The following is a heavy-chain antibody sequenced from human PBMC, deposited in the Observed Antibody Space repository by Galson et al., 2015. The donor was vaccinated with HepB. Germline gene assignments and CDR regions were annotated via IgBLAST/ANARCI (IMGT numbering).Heavy chain of an antibody. V-gene: IGHV3-30*18. J-gene: IGHJ4*02. D-gene: IGHD6-13*01. CDR1: GFTFSSYG. CDR3: AKEGDIAAAGPLFDY. Sequence: SLRLSCAASGFTFSSYGMLWVRQAPGKGLEWVAVISYDGSNKYYADSVKGRFTISRDNSKNTLYLQMNSLRAEDTAVYYCAKEGDIAAAGPLFDYWSQGTLVTVSS. CDR2: ISYDGSNK.